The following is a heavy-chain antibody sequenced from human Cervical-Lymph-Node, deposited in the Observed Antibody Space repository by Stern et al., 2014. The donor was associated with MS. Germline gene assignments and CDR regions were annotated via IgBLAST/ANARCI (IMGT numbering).Heavy chain of an antibody. J-gene: IGHJ4*02. D-gene: IGHD2-21*01. CDR3: ARDGGSAYCAGDCFDY. CDR2: INTNTGNP. Sequence: QVQLVQSGSELKKPGAAVKVSCKASGYSFTRYAMNWVRQAPGQGLEWMGWINTNTGNPTYTQGFTGRFVFSLDTSVSTAYLQITSLKAEDTAVYYCARDGGSAYCAGDCFDYWGQGTLVTVSS. V-gene: IGHV7-4-1*02. CDR1: GYSFTRYA.